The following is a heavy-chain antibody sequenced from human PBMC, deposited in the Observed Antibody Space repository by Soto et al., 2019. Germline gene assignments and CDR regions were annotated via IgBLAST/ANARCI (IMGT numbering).Heavy chain of an antibody. CDR2: IRSKAYGGTT. J-gene: IGHJ6*02. CDR3: TRGSPIVVVAGYGMDV. V-gene: IGHV3-49*04. D-gene: IGHD2-15*01. CDR1: GFTFGDYA. Sequence: GGSLRLSCTASGFTFGDYAMSWVRQAPGKGLEWVGFIRSKAYGGTTEYAASVKGRFTISRDDSKSIAYLQMNSLKTEDTAVYYCTRGSPIVVVAGYGMDVWGQGTTVTVSS.